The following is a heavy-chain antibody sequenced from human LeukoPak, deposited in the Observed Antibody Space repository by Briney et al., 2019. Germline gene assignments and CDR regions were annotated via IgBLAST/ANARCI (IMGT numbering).Heavy chain of an antibody. J-gene: IGHJ4*02. Sequence: GGSLRLSCAASAFTFSTYGMHWVRQAPGKGLEWVAFIRYDGVNKYYADSVKGRFTISRDNSKNTLYLEMNSLIPEDTALYYCARDNYDSSGPYYFDYWGQGTLVTVSS. CDR3: ARDNYDSSGPYYFDY. D-gene: IGHD3-22*01. CDR2: IRYDGVNK. V-gene: IGHV3-30*02. CDR1: AFTFSTYG.